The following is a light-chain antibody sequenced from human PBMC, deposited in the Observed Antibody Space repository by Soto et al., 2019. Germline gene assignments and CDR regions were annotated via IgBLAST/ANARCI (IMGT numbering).Light chain of an antibody. CDR3: QHYGSSPST. J-gene: IGKJ5*01. V-gene: IGKV3-20*01. CDR1: QSVSSSY. CDR2: GAS. Sequence: EIVLTQSPGTLSLSPGERATLSCRASQSVSSSYLAWDQQKAGQAPRLLIYGASSRATGSPDRFSGSGSGTDFTLTISRLEPEDFAVYYCQHYGSSPSTFGQGTRLEIK.